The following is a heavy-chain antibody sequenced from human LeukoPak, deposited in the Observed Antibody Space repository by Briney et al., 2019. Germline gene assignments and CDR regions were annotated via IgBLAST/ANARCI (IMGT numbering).Heavy chain of an antibody. CDR1: GYTFTGYY. D-gene: IGHD4-11*01. CDR3: ARADDYSNFPLDY. CDR2: ISAYNGNT. J-gene: IGHJ4*02. Sequence: ASVKVSCKASGYTFTGYYMHWVRQAPGQGLEWMGWISAYNGNTNYAQKLQDRVTMTTDTSTSTAYMELRSLRSDDTAVYYCARADDYSNFPLDYWGQGTLVTVSS. V-gene: IGHV1-18*04.